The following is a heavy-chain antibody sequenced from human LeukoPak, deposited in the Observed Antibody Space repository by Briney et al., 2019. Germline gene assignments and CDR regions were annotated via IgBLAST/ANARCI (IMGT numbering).Heavy chain of an antibody. CDR1: GGSISSSSYH. V-gene: IGHV4-39*01. CDR3: AVYSTSSGWFDP. J-gene: IGHJ5*02. Sequence: SETLSLTCTVSGGSISSSSYHWGWIRKPPGKGPEWVGNIYYSGTIYYNPSLKSRVTISVDTSKNQFSLKLSSVTAADTAVYYCAVYSTSSGWFDPWGQGTLVTVSS. CDR2: IYYSGTI. D-gene: IGHD6-6*01.